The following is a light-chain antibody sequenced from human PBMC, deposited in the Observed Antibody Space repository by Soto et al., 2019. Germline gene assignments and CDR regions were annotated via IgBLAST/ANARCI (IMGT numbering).Light chain of an antibody. Sequence: EIVMTQSPATLSVSPGERATLSCRASQSVSSNLAWYQQKPGQAPRLLIYGASTRATGIPARFSGSGSGTEFTLAICSLESEDFALYYCQQYNNWPQRTFGQGTKVEIK. V-gene: IGKV3-15*01. CDR3: QQYNNWPQRT. CDR2: GAS. CDR1: QSVSSN. J-gene: IGKJ1*01.